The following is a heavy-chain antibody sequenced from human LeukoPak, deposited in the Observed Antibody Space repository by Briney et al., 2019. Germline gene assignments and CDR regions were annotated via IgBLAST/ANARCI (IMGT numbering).Heavy chain of an antibody. CDR3: ARGLLPVLRYFDWSTHGMDV. J-gene: IGHJ6*02. D-gene: IGHD3-9*01. Sequence: ASAKVSCKASGYTFTSYDINWVRQATGQGLEWMGWMNPNSGNTGYAQKFQGRVTMTRNTSISTAYMELSSLRSEDTAVYYCARGLLPVLRYFDWSTHGMDVWGQGTTVTVSS. CDR1: GYTFTSYD. CDR2: MNPNSGNT. V-gene: IGHV1-8*01.